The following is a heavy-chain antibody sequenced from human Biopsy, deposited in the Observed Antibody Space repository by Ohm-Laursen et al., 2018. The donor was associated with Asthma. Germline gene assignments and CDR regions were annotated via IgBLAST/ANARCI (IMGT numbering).Heavy chain of an antibody. CDR2: IKHDGTEK. CDR1: GFTFSRYA. Sequence: SLRLSCAASGFTFSRYAMSWVRQAPGKGLEWVANIKHDGTEKNHVDSLKGRFTISRDNAKNSLYLQMNSLRAEDTAVYYCARTFHFWSPYHAEHYQLWGQGTLVTVSS. D-gene: IGHD3-3*02. V-gene: IGHV3-7*01. CDR3: ARTFHFWSPYHAEHYQL. J-gene: IGHJ1*01.